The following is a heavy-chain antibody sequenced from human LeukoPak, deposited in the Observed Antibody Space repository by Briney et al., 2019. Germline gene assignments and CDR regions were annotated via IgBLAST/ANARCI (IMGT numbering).Heavy chain of an antibody. CDR1: GGSFSGYY. J-gene: IGHJ4*02. D-gene: IGHD6-19*01. Sequence: LETLSLTCAVYGGSFSGYYWNWIRQPPGKGLEWIGYIYYSGSTNHNPSLKSRVTISVDTSKNQFFLKLSSVTAADTAVYYCARVSSYSSGWFIDYWGQGTLVTVPS. CDR3: ARVSSYSSGWFIDY. V-gene: IGHV4-34*11. CDR2: IYYSGST.